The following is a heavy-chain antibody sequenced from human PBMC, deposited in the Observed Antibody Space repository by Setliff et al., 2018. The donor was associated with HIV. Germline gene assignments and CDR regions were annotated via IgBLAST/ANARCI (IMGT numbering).Heavy chain of an antibody. D-gene: IGHD3-22*01. CDR3: AAGLHYYDSTGYPLTFDY. CDR2: INHSGST. CDR1: GGSFTDYY. J-gene: IGHJ4*02. Sequence: SETLSLTCAVYGGSFTDYYWIWIRQPPGKGLEWIGEINHSGSTHYNPSLKSRFTISVDTSKNQFSLKLSSVTAADTAVYYCAAGLHYYDSTGYPLTFDYWGQGALVTVSS. V-gene: IGHV4-34*01.